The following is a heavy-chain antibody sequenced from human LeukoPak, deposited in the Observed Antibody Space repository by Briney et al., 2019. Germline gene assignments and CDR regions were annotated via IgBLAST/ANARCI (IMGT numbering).Heavy chain of an antibody. D-gene: IGHD3-10*01. CDR2: IYHNGST. CDR3: ARVGAMVRETGWFDP. CDR1: GGSISSYY. Sequence: SETLSLTCTVSGGSISSYYWGWIRQPPGKGLEWIGTIYHNGSTSYNPSLKSRVTISVDTSKNQFSLKLSSVTAADTAVYYCARVGAMVRETGWFDPWGQGTLVTVSS. V-gene: IGHV4-38-2*02. J-gene: IGHJ5*02.